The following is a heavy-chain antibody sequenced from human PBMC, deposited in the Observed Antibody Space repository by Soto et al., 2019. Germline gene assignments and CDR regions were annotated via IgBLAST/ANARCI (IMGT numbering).Heavy chain of an antibody. CDR1: GFTFSSYG. CDR2: ISYDGSNK. CDR3: AKKDYCDYDGGVIDY. J-gene: IGHJ4*02. Sequence: QVQLVESGGGVVQPGRSLRLSCAASGFTFSSYGMHWVRQAPGKGLEWVAVISYDGSNKYYADSVKGRFTISRDNSKKTLYLQMNSLRAEDTAVYYCAKKDYCDYDGGVIDYWGQGTLVTVSS. D-gene: IGHD4-17*01. V-gene: IGHV3-30*18.